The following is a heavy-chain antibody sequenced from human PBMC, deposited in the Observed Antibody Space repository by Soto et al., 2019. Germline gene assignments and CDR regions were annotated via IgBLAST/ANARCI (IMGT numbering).Heavy chain of an antibody. D-gene: IGHD3-9*01. CDR1: GGSISSSSYY. CDR2: IYYSGST. CDR3: ARQDGELRYFDWPRG. V-gene: IGHV4-39*01. J-gene: IGHJ4*02. Sequence: PSETLSLTCTVPGGSISSSSYYWGWIRQPPGKGLEWIGSIYYSGSTYYNPSLKSRVTISVDTSKNQFSLKLSSVTAADTAVYYCARQDGELRYFDWPRGGGQGTLVTVSS.